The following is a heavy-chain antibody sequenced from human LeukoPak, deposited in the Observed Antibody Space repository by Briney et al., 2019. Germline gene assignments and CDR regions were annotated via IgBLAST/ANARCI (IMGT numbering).Heavy chain of an antibody. CDR3: TRHSDSSGWYAGIDAFDI. D-gene: IGHD6-19*01. CDR1: GLTFSGSA. Sequence: PGRSLRLSCAASGLTFSGSAMHWVRQASGKGLEWVGGIGSRANTYATAYAASVKGRFNISRDDPKNRAYLQMTSLKTEDTAVYYCTRHSDSSGWYAGIDAFDIWGQGTMVTVSS. V-gene: IGHV3-73*01. J-gene: IGHJ3*02. CDR2: IGSRANTYAT.